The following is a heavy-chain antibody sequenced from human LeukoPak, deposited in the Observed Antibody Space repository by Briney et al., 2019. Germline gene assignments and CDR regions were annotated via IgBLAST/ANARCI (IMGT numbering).Heavy chain of an antibody. CDR2: INHSGST. CDR3: ASHYCSSTSCYQGDY. V-gene: IGHV4-34*01. CDR1: GGSFSGYY. Sequence: SETLSLTCAVYGGSFSGYYWSWIRQPPGKGLEWIGEINHSGSTNYNPSLKSRVTISVDTSKNQFSLKLSSVTAADTAVYYCASHYCSSTSCYQGDYWGQGTLVTVSS. J-gene: IGHJ4*02. D-gene: IGHD2-2*01.